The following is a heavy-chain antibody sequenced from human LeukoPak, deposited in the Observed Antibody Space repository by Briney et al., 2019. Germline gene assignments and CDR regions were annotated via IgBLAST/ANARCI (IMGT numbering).Heavy chain of an antibody. Sequence: GGSLRLSCAASGFTVSSNYMSWVRQAPGKGLEWVSVIYSGGSTYYADSVKGRFTISRHNSKNTLYLQMNSLRAEDTAMYYCAKDFGRNLGGPGYWGRGTLVTVSS. CDR1: GFTVSSNY. J-gene: IGHJ4*02. D-gene: IGHD3-10*01. V-gene: IGHV3-53*01. CDR3: AKDFGRNLGGPGY. CDR2: IYSGGST.